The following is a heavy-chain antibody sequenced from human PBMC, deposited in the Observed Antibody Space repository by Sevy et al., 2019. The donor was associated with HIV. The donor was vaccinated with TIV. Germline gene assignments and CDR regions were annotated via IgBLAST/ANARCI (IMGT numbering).Heavy chain of an antibody. CDR3: ARDGGYKIGFDD. Sequence: SETLSLTCTVSGGSISSGSYYWSWIRQPAGKGLEWIGRLYTSGSTYYNPSLKSRVTISVDTSKNQFSLTLTSVTAADTAVYYCARDGGYKIGFDDWGQGTLVTVSS. V-gene: IGHV4-61*02. D-gene: IGHD3-16*01. CDR2: LYTSGST. CDR1: GGSISSGSYY. J-gene: IGHJ4*02.